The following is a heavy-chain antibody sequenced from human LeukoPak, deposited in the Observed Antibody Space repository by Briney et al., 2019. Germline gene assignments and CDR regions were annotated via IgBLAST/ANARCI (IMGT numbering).Heavy chain of an antibody. CDR3: ARAYYDTSGNY. Sequence: PGGSLRLSCAASGFTFSSYAMSWVRQAPGKGLEWVSAISGSGGSTYYADSVKGRFTISRDNAENSLYLQMNSLRAEDTAVYYCARAYYDTSGNYWGQGTLVTVSS. CDR2: ISGSGGST. CDR1: GFTFSSYA. D-gene: IGHD3-22*01. J-gene: IGHJ4*02. V-gene: IGHV3-23*01.